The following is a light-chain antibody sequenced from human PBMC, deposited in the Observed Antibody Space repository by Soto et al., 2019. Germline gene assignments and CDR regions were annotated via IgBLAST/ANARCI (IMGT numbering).Light chain of an antibody. CDR1: NSDVGGYNY. CDR3: SSFTSSVTYV. J-gene: IGLJ1*01. V-gene: IGLV2-14*03. CDR2: DVS. Sequence: QSALTQPASVSGSPGQSITISCTGTNSDVGGYNYVSWYQQHPGKAPKLMIYDVSNRPSGVSDRFSGSKSGNTASLTISGLQIEDEADYYCSSFTSSVTYVFGTGTQLTVL.